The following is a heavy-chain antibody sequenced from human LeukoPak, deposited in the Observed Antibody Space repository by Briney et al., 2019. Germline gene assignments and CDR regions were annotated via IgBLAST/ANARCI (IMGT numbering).Heavy chain of an antibody. V-gene: IGHV5-51*01. D-gene: IGHD1-26*01. CDR1: GSRFTSYW. J-gene: IGHJ3*02. Sequence: GASLKISCKGSGSRFTSYWIGWVRQMPGKGLEWMGIIYPGDSDTRYSPSFQGQVTISADKSISTAYLQWSSLKASDTAMYYCARPSPYSGSYEDAFDIWGQGTMVTVSS. CDR3: ARPSPYSGSYEDAFDI. CDR2: IYPGDSDT.